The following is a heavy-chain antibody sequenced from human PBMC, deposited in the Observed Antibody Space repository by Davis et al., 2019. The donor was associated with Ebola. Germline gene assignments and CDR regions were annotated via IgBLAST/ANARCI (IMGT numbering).Heavy chain of an antibody. Sequence: PGGSLRLSCVASEFTFRDYSINWIRQALGKGLEWMSIISHDGSNRFYADSVKGRFTISRDISKKTLYLQMNSLRREDTAIYYCARVKDDFYYGLDVWGQGTTVTVSS. J-gene: IGHJ6*02. CDR3: ARVKDDFYYGLDV. CDR2: ISHDGSNR. V-gene: IGHV3-30*01. CDR1: EFTFRDYS.